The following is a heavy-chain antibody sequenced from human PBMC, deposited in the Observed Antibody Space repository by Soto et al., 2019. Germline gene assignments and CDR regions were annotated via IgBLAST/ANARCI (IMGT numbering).Heavy chain of an antibody. V-gene: IGHV3-30*03. CDR1: GFIFSTYV. D-gene: IGHD6-13*01. Sequence: GGSLRLSCAVSGFIFSTYVMHWVRQAPGKGLEWVAVILYDGSKEVYADSVKGRFSISRDNSKNTLYLQMNTLRAEDTATYYCSRGAGAAEKNRFDIWGHGSLVTVSS. J-gene: IGHJ5*01. CDR2: ILYDGSKE. CDR3: SRGAGAAEKNRFDI.